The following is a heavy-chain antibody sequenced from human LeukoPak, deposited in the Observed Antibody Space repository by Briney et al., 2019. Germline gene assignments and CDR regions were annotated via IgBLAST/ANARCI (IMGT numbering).Heavy chain of an antibody. V-gene: IGHV1-69*13. Sequence: SVKVSCKASGGTFSSYAISWVRQAPGQGLEWMGGIIPIFGTANYAQKFQGRVTITADESTSTAYMELSSLRSEDTAVYYCAGIDDYSPNYYYYGMDVWGQGTTVTVSS. D-gene: IGHD4-11*01. CDR2: IIPIFGTA. CDR1: GGTFSSYA. J-gene: IGHJ6*02. CDR3: AGIDDYSPNYYYYGMDV.